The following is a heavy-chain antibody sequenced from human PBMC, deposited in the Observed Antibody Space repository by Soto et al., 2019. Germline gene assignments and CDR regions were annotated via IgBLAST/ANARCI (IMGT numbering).Heavy chain of an antibody. CDR2: ISYDGSNK. J-gene: IGHJ6*02. V-gene: IGHV3-30*18. CDR3: AKARGITMVRGSGMDV. D-gene: IGHD3-10*01. CDR1: GFTFSSYG. Sequence: GGSLRLSCAASGFTFSSYGMHWVRQAPGKGLEWVAVISYDGSNKYYADSVKGRFTISRDNSKNTLYLQMNSLRAEDTAVYYCAKARGITMVRGSGMDVWGQGTTVTVSS.